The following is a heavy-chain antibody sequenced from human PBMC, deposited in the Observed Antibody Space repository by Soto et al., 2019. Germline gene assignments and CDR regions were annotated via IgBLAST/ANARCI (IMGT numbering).Heavy chain of an antibody. CDR3: ASFGRDPKSNWFDP. Sequence: GGSLRLSCAASGFTFSSYAMSWVRQAPGKGLEWVSAISGSGGSTYYADSVKGRFTISRDNSKNTLYLQMNSLRAEDTAVYYCASFGRDPKSNWFDPWGQGTLVTVSS. J-gene: IGHJ5*02. CDR1: GFTFSSYA. CDR2: ISGSGGST. D-gene: IGHD1-26*01. V-gene: IGHV3-23*01.